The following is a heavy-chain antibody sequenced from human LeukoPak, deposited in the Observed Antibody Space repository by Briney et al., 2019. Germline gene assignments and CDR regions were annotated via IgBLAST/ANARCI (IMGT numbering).Heavy chain of an antibody. CDR2: IKQDGSEK. D-gene: IGHD4-17*01. CDR1: GFTFSSYW. J-gene: IGHJ3*02. Sequence: TGGSLRLSCAASGFTFSSYWMSWVRQAPGKGLEWVANIKQDGSEKYYVDSVKGRFTISRDNAKNSLYLQMNSLRAEDTAVYYCARDQLRGLDAFDIWGQETMVTVSS. CDR3: ARDQLRGLDAFDI. V-gene: IGHV3-7*01.